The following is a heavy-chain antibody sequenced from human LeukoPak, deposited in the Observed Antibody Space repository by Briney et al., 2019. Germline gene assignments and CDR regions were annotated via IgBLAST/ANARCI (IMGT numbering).Heavy chain of an antibody. CDR1: GFTVSSNY. J-gene: IGHJ4*02. V-gene: IGHV3-53*01. D-gene: IGHD3-10*01. Sequence: GGSLRLSCAASGFTVSSNYMSWVRQAPGKGLEWVSVICSGGSTYYADSVKGRFTISRDNSKNTLYLQMNSLRAEDTAVYYCAREGHGSGSYWDYWGQGTLVTVSS. CDR2: ICSGGST. CDR3: AREGHGSGSYWDY.